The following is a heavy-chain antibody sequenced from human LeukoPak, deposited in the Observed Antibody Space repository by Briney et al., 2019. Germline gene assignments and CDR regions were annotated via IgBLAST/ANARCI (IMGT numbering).Heavy chain of an antibody. J-gene: IGHJ4*02. CDR2: IYSGGST. CDR3: ARWRYSDSSGSHYFDY. V-gene: IGHV3-53*01. D-gene: IGHD3-22*01. CDR1: GFTVSSNY. Sequence: PGGSLRLSCAASGFTVSSNYMNWVRQAPGKGLEWVSVIYSGGSTYYADSGKGRFTISRDNSKNTLYLQMNSLRAEDTAVYYCARWRYSDSSGSHYFDYWGQGTLVTVSS.